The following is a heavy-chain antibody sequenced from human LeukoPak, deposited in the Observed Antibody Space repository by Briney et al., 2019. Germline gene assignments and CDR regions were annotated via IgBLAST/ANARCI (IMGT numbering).Heavy chain of an antibody. CDR3: ARAPWSGYSVFDY. Sequence: ASVKVSCEASGYTFTGYYMHWVRQAPGQGLEWMGWINPNSGGTNYAQKFQGRVTMTRDTSISTAYMELSRLRSDDTAVYYCARAPWSGYSVFDYWGQGTLVTVSS. CDR2: INPNSGGT. D-gene: IGHD3-3*01. CDR1: GYTFTGYY. V-gene: IGHV1-2*02. J-gene: IGHJ4*02.